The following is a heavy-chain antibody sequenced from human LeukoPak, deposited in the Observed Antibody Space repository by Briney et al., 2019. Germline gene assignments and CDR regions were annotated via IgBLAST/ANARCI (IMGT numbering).Heavy chain of an antibody. CDR2: MNPNSGNT. D-gene: IGHD4-17*01. V-gene: IGHV1-8*03. J-gene: IGHJ4*02. CDR3: ARGQGGDYDLDY. CDR1: GYTFTSYG. Sequence: ASVKVSCKASGYTFTSYGISWVRQAPGQGLEWMGWMNPNSGNTGYAQKFQGRVTITRNTSISTAYMELSSLRSEDTAVYYCARGQGGDYDLDYWGQGTLVTVSS.